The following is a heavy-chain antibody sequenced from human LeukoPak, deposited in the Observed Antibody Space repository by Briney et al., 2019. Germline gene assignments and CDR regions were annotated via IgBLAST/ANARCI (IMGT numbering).Heavy chain of an antibody. V-gene: IGHV3-7*02. D-gene: IGHD3-10*01. J-gene: IGHJ5*02. CDR1: GFTFSSYW. Sequence: PGGSLRLSCAASGFTFSSYWMSWVRQAPGKGLEWVANIKQDGSEKYYVDSVKGRFTISRDNAKNSLYLQMNSLRAEDTAVYYCARWEYGSGSYYRRWFDPWGQGTLVTVSS. CDR3: ARWEYGSGSYYRRWFDP. CDR2: IKQDGSEK.